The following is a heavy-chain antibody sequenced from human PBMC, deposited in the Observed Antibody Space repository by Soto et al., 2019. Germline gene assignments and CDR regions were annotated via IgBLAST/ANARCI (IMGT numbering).Heavy chain of an antibody. CDR1: GFTFSSSG. D-gene: IGHD6-13*01. CDR3: AKDLYSSPGLPYYYYYYGMDV. J-gene: IGHJ6*02. Sequence: PGGSLRLSFAASGFTFSSSGMHWVRQAPGKGLEWVAVISYDGSNKYYADSVKGRFTISRDNSKNTLYLQMNSLRAEDTAVYYCAKDLYSSPGLPYYYYYYGMDVWGQGTTVTVSS. CDR2: ISYDGSNK. V-gene: IGHV3-30*18.